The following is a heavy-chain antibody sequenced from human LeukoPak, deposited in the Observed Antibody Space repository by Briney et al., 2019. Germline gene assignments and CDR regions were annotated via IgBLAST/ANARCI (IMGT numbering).Heavy chain of an antibody. D-gene: IGHD5-24*01. CDR2: ISGNGVDT. V-gene: IGHV3-23*01. Sequence: PGGSLRLSCAASGFTFSNYLISWVRQAPGKGLEWVSAISGNGVDTYYADSVKGRFTISRDNSKNTLYLQMNSLRPDDTAVYYCAIQRWLQSGTINYFEYWGQGTLVTVSS. CDR1: GFTFSNYL. CDR3: AIQRWLQSGTINYFEY. J-gene: IGHJ4*02.